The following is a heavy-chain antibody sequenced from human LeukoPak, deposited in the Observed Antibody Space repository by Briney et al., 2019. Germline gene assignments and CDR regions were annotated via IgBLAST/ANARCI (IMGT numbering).Heavy chain of an antibody. CDR2: IYYSGST. J-gene: IGHJ6*03. V-gene: IGHV4-39*01. D-gene: IGHD3-10*01. CDR3: ARSITMVRGLMDV. Sequence: SETLSLTCTVSGGSISSSSYYWGWIRQPPGKGLEWIGSIYYSGSTYYNPSLKSRVTISVDTSKNQFSLKLSSVTAADTAVYYCARSITMVRGLMDVWGKGTTVTISS. CDR1: GGSISSSSYY.